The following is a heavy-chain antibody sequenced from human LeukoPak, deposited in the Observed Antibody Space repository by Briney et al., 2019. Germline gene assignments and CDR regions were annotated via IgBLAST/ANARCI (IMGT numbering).Heavy chain of an antibody. Sequence: GGSLRLSCAASGFSFSSYWMHWVRQAPGKGLVWVSGINIHGTGTIYADSVKGRFTISRDNAKNTLYLQMNSLRAEDTAVYYCARDRGSSSWLYFDNWGQGTLVTVSS. D-gene: IGHD6-13*01. J-gene: IGHJ4*02. CDR2: INIHGTGT. CDR3: ARDRGSSSWLYFDN. CDR1: GFSFSSYW. V-gene: IGHV3-74*01.